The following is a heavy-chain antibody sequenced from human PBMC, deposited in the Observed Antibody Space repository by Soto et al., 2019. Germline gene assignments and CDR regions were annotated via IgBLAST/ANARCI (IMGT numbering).Heavy chain of an antibody. CDR2: ISSSSSYI. D-gene: IGHD3-22*01. V-gene: IGHV3-21*01. Sequence: EVQLVESGGGLVKPGGSLRLSCAASGFTFSSYSMNWVRQAPGKGLEWVSSISSSSSYIYYADSVKGRFTISRDNAKNSLYLRMISLRAEEKAVYYCGGRAAYDCSGEYCYWGQGTLVTVSS. CDR3: GGRAAYDCSGEYCY. CDR1: GFTFSSYS. J-gene: IGHJ4*02.